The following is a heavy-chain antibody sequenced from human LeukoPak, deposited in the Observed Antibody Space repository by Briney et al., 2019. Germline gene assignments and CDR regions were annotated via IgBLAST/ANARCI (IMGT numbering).Heavy chain of an antibody. J-gene: IGHJ4*02. CDR2: IDPSDSYT. Sequence: GESLSISCKRSGYSFTTYWITWVRQMPGKGLEWMGTIDPSDSYTNYSPSFQGHVTISAVKSISAAYLQWSSLKASDTAMYYCAILYADYPDYWGQGTLVTVSS. CDR1: GYSFTTYW. D-gene: IGHD4-17*01. V-gene: IGHV5-10-1*01. CDR3: AILYADYPDY.